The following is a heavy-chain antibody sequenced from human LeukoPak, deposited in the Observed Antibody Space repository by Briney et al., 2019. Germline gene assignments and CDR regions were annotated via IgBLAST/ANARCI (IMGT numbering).Heavy chain of an antibody. Sequence: SETLSLTCTVSGGSISSYYWSWIRQPPGKGLEWIGYIYHSGSTYYNPSLKSRGTISVDTSNNQFSLKLSSVTAADTAVYYCARITDRTIFGEIMHGFDIWGQGTPVTVSS. CDR3: ARITDRTIFGEIMHGFDI. V-gene: IGHV4-59*04. D-gene: IGHD3-3*01. CDR2: IYHSGST. J-gene: IGHJ3*02. CDR1: GGSISSYY.